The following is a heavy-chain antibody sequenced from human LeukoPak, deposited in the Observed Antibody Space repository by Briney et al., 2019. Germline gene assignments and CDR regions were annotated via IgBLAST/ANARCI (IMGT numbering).Heavy chain of an antibody. Sequence: SETLSLTCTVSGGSIRNYSWSWIRQPPGKGLEWIGYIYNSGRTDGRTNYNSSLKSRVTISVDTSKNQFSLKLSSVTAADTAVYYCARGGYSSGWVDYWGQGTLVTVSS. CDR1: GGSIRNYS. CDR2: IYNSGRT. D-gene: IGHD6-19*01. V-gene: IGHV4-59*01. J-gene: IGHJ4*02. CDR3: ARGGYSSGWVDY.